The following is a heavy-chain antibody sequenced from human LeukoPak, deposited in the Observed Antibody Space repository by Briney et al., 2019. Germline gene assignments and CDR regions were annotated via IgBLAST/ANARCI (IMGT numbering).Heavy chain of an antibody. V-gene: IGHV1-3*01. CDR1: GYTFTSYA. CDR3: ARSSSSPRRINWYFDL. D-gene: IGHD6-19*01. Sequence: AASVKVSCKASGYTFTSYAMHWVRQAPGQRLEWMGWINAGNGNTKYSQKFQGRVTITRDTSASTAYMELRSLRSDDTAVYYCARSSSSPRRINWYFDLWGRGTLVTVSS. J-gene: IGHJ2*01. CDR2: INAGNGNT.